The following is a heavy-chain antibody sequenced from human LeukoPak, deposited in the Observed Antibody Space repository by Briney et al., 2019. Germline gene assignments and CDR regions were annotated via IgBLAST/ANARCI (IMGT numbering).Heavy chain of an antibody. CDR3: AKPYSSGWQGAGGSSDAFDI. V-gene: IGHV3-30*18. D-gene: IGHD6-19*01. J-gene: IGHJ3*02. Sequence: GGSLRLSCAASGFTFSNYGMHWVRQAPGKGLEWVAVISYDGSNKYYADSVKGRFTISRDNSKNTLYLQMNSLRAEDTAVYYCAKPYSSGWQGAGGSSDAFDIWGQGTMVTVSS. CDR2: ISYDGSNK. CDR1: GFTFSNYG.